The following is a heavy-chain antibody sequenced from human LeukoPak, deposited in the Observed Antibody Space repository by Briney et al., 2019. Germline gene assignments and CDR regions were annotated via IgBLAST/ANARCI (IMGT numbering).Heavy chain of an antibody. CDR2: TSGSGAST. J-gene: IGHJ5*02. CDR1: GFTFDSYA. V-gene: IGHV3-23*01. Sequence: TGGSLTLSCAASGFTFDSYAMSWVRQAPGKGLEWVSSTSGSGASTFYADSVKGRFTISRDNSKNILYLQMDSLRVEDTAVYFCAKDQRFDEPSRIARRHYYTETWGQGTLVTVSS. CDR3: AKDQRFDEPSRIARRHYYTET. D-gene: IGHD1-26*01.